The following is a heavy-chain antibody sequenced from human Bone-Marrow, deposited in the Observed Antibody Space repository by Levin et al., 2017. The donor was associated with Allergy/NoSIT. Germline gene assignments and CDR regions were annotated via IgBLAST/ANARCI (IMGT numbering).Heavy chain of an antibody. D-gene: IGHD1-14*01. J-gene: IGHJ5*02. CDR1: DYSINSHNW. CDR3: AKKTPGVDWFDP. CDR2: IHYTEGT. Sequence: MTSETLSLTCDVSDYSINSHNWWAWFRQPPGKGLEWIGYIHYTEGTYYNPSLKSRITMSVDTSKNQFSLRLTSVTAVDTAVYYCAKKTPGVDWFDPWGQGTLVTVSS. V-gene: IGHV4-28*01.